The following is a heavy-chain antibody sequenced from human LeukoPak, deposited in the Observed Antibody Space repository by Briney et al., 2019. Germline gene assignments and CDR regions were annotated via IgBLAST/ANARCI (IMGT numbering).Heavy chain of an antibody. CDR3: ARGGSTLDY. J-gene: IGHJ4*02. CDR2: ISGNGKTI. CDR1: GFTLSDYY. V-gene: IGHV3-11*04. D-gene: IGHD6-13*01. Sequence: GGSLRLSCAASGFTLSDYYMTWVSQAAGKGLEWVSYISGNGKTIYDADSVKGRFTVSRENAKSSLFLRMDSLRPEDTAVYFCARGGSTLDYWGQGTLVTVSA.